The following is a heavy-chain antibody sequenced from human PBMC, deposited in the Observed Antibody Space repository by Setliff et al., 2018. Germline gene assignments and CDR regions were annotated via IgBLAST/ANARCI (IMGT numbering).Heavy chain of an antibody. J-gene: IGHJ4*02. V-gene: IGHV4-38-2*02. CDR3: ARLYEFGELFSNY. Sequence: SETLSLTCTVSGGSISSGYYWGWIRQPPGKGLEWIGSIYHSGSTYYNPSLKSRVTISVDTSKNQFSLKLSSVTAADTAVYYCARLYEFGELFSNYWGQGTQVTVSS. CDR2: IYHSGST. D-gene: IGHD3-10*01. CDR1: GGSISSGYY.